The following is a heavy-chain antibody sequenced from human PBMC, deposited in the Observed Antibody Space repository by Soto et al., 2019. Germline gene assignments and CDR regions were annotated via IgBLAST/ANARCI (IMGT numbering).Heavy chain of an antibody. V-gene: IGHV3-23*01. Sequence: GGSLRLSCGGSGFRFSDYAMGWVRQAPGKGLEWVSLISDGGRSTYYSDSVKGRFTVSRDNSKNNVYLQLHGLRVEDTAVYFCARTFAFWARYSPLDYWGQGTLVTVSS. J-gene: IGHJ4*02. CDR2: ISDGGRST. D-gene: IGHD3-16*01. CDR1: GFRFSDYA. CDR3: ARTFAFWARYSPLDY.